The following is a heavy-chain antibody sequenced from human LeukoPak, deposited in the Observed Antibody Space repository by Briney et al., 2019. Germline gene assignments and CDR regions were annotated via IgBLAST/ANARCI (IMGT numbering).Heavy chain of an antibody. CDR2: ISYDGSNK. V-gene: IGHV3-30*03. CDR3: ARRRDYGGNYTFDY. CDR1: GFTFSSYG. D-gene: IGHD4-23*01. Sequence: GGSLRLSCAASGFTFSSYGKHWVRQAPGKGMEREAVISYDGSNKSYADSLKGRFTISRDNSKNTLYLQMNSLRAEDTAVHYCARRRDYGGNYTFDYWGQGTLVTVSS. J-gene: IGHJ4*02.